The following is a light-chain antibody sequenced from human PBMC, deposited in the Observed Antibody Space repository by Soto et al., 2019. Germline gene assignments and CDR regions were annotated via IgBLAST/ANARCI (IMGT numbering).Light chain of an antibody. V-gene: IGLV1-40*01. CDR3: QSRDSSLSSSWV. CDR1: TSKIGADFD. CDR2: HNN. Sequence: QSVLTQPPSASGTPGQRVTISCSGSTSKIGADFDVHWYQHLPGTAPKLLISHNNNRPSGVPDRFSGSKSGTSASLAITGLQADDEAVYYCQSRDSSLSSSWVFGGGTKLTVL. J-gene: IGLJ3*02.